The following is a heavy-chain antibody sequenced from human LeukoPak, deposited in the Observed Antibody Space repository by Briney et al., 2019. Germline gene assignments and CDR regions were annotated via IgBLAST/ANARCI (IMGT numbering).Heavy chain of an antibody. V-gene: IGHV1-18*01. J-gene: IGHJ4*02. CDR2: ISAYNGNT. CDR3: ARETQYYYGSGSYFDY. Sequence: ASVKVSCKASGYTFTSYGISWVRQAPGQGLEWMGWISAYNGNTNYAQKLQGRVTMTTDTPTSTAYMELRSLRSDDTAVYYCARETQYYYGSGSYFDYWGLGTLVTVSS. D-gene: IGHD3-10*01. CDR1: GYTFTSYG.